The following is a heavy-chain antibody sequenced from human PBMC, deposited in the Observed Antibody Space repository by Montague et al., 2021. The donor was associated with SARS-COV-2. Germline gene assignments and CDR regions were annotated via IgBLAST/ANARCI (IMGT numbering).Heavy chain of an antibody. D-gene: IGHD4-23*01. V-gene: IGHV2-70*11. CDR2: XDWDDEK. Sequence: PALVKPTQSLTLTCTFSGFSLSATGMCVNWIRQPPGKALEWLARXDWDDEKDYSTSLRTRLNISKDTSKNQVVLTLTNMDPVDTATYYCARTYGGNSFFDPGGQGALVTVSS. J-gene: IGHJ5*02. CDR3: ARTYGGNSFFDP. CDR1: GFSLSATGMC.